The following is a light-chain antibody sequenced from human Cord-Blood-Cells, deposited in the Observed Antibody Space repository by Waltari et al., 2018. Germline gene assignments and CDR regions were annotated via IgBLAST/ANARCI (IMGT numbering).Light chain of an antibody. Sequence: DIQMTQSPSSLSASVGDRVTITCRASQSISSYLNWYQQKPGKAPKLLIYAASSLQSGVPSRFSGSESGTDFTLTISSLQPEDIATYYCQQSYSTPYSFGQVTKLEIK. CDR2: AAS. CDR1: QSISSY. J-gene: IGKJ2*03. V-gene: IGKV1-39*01. CDR3: QQSYSTPYS.